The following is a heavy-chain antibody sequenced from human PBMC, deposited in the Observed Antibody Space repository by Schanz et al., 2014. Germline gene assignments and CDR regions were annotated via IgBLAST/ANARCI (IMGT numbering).Heavy chain of an antibody. CDR3: ATASSPVREAGAGSSFHL. CDR1: GFSFSSYA. CDR2: ISGSGGST. Sequence: EVQLVQSGGGLVQPGGSLRLSCAASGFSFSSYAMGWVRQARGKGLEWVSAISGSGGSTYYADSVKGRFTISRDNSKNTLYLQMNSLKIEDTAVYYCATASSPVREAGAGSSFHLWGQGTLVTVSP. D-gene: IGHD6-13*01. J-gene: IGHJ5*02. V-gene: IGHV3-23*04.